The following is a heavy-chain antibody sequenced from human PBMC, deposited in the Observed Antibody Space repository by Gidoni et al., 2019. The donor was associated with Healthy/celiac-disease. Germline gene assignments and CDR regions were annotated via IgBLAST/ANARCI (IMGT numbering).Heavy chain of an antibody. V-gene: IGHV3-9*01. Sequence: EVQLVESGGGLVQHGRSLRLSCAASGFTFDDYAVHWVRQAPGKGLEWVSGISWNSGSIGYADSVKGRFTISRDNAKNSLYLQMNSLRAEDTALYYCAKDGNYDSSGFSVDWGQGTLVTVSS. D-gene: IGHD3-22*01. CDR1: GFTFDDYA. J-gene: IGHJ4*02. CDR2: ISWNSGSI. CDR3: AKDGNYDSSGFSVD.